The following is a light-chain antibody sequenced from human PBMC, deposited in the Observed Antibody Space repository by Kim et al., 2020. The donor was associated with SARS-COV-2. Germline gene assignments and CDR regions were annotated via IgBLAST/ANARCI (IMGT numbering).Light chain of an antibody. CDR1: KLGDKY. V-gene: IGLV3-1*01. Sequence: SYELTQPPSVSVSPGQTASITCSGDKLGDKYACWYQHKPGQSPLLVIYQDTKRPSGIPERFSGSNSGNTATLTISGTQAMDEADYYCQAWDSSTAVFGGGTKLTVL. J-gene: IGLJ3*02. CDR2: QDT. CDR3: QAWDSSTAV.